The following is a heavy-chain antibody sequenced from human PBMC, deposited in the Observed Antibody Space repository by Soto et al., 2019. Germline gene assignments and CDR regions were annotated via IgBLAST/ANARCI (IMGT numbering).Heavy chain of an antibody. J-gene: IGHJ5*02. CDR1: GYTFTSYY. Sequence: ASVKVSCKASGYTFTSYYMHWVRQAPGQGLEWMGIINPSGGSTSYAQKFQGRVTMTRDTSTSTVYMELSSLRSEDTAVYYCARQKRGYSSSWYLQPPPNWFDPWGQGTLVTVSS. V-gene: IGHV1-46*01. CDR2: INPSGGST. CDR3: ARQKRGYSSSWYLQPPPNWFDP. D-gene: IGHD6-13*01.